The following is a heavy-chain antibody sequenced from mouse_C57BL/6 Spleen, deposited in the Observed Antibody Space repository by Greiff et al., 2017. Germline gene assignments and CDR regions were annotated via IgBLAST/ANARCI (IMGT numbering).Heavy chain of an antibody. CDR1: GYTFTSYW. CDR3: AIGAYYGNYEDD. CDR2: IHPSDSDT. Sequence: QVQLQQPGAELVKPGASVKVSCKASGYTFTSYWMHWVKQRPGQGLEWIGRIHPSDSDTNYNQKFKGKATLTVDKSSSTAYMQLRSLTSEDSAVYYCAIGAYYGNYEDDWGQGTTLTVSS. D-gene: IGHD2-10*01. J-gene: IGHJ2*01. V-gene: IGHV1-74*01.